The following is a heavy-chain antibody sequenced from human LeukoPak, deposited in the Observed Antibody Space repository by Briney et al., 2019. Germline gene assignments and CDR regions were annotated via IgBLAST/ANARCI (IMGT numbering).Heavy chain of an antibody. D-gene: IGHD1-1*01. CDR2: IRYDGSNK. V-gene: IGHV3-30*02. CDR3: AKDKDPWKSTSISDFDY. Sequence: GGSLRLSCAASGFTFSTYGMHWVRQAPGKGLEWMAFIRYDGSNKYYADSVKGRFTISRDNSKNTLYLQMNSLRAEDTAMYFCAKDKDPWKSTSISDFDYWGQGTLVTVSS. J-gene: IGHJ4*02. CDR1: GFTFSTYG.